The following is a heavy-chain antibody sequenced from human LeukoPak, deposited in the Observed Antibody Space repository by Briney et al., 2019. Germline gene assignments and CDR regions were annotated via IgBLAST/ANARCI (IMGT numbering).Heavy chain of an antibody. V-gene: IGHV4-39*02. J-gene: IGHJ4*02. CDR3: ATEDRGTTATSNLDY. CDR2: VYYNGAT. Sequence: SETLSLTCTVSGGSISTSSYYWGWIRQPPGKGLEWIGTVYYNGATQYDPSLKSRVTISVDTSKNHFSLKLTSVTAADTAVYYCATEDRGTTATSNLDYWGQGTLVTVSS. D-gene: IGHD4-11*01. CDR1: GGSISTSSYY.